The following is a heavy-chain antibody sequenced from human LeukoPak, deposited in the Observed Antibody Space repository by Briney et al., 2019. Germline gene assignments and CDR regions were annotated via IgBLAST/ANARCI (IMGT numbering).Heavy chain of an antibody. D-gene: IGHD1-26*01. V-gene: IGHV1-18*01. CDR1: GYTFTSYG. CDR3: ARDRDRSGSQSY. J-gene: IGHJ4*02. CDR2: ISANNGNTKYNT. Sequence: ASVKVSCKASGYTFTSYGISWVRQAPGQGLEWMGWISANNGNTKYNTKYAQNLQGRVTMTTDISTSTAYMELRTLRSDDTAVYYCARDRDRSGSQSYWGQGTLVAVSS.